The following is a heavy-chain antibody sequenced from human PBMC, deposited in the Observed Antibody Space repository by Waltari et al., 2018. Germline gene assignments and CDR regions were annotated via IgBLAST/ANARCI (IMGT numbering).Heavy chain of an antibody. CDR1: GGTFRRDA. D-gene: IGHD1-26*01. V-gene: IGHV1-69*13. J-gene: IGHJ4*02. Sequence: QVQLVQSGAEVKKPGSSVKVSCKAYGGTFRRDAISWVRKAPGQGLEWMGWIIPIFGTANYAQKFQGRVPITADESTSTAYIELSSLRSEDTAVYYCTRRSVRGGGATDYWGQGTLVTVSS. CDR3: TRRSVRGGGATDY. CDR2: IIPIFGTA.